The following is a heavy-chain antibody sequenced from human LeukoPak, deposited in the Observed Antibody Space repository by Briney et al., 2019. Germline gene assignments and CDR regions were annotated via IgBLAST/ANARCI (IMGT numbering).Heavy chain of an antibody. CDR2: IIPIFGTA. D-gene: IGHD6-19*01. V-gene: IGHV1-69*13. J-gene: IGHJ6*02. CDR1: GGTFSSYA. CDR3: ASWSYSSGWYYYYYYGMDV. Sequence: ASVKVSCKASGGTFSSYAISWVRQAPGQGLEWMGGIIPIFGTANYAQKFQGRVTITADESTSTAYMELSSLRSEDTDVYYCASWSYSSGWYYYYYYGMDVWGQGTTVTVSS.